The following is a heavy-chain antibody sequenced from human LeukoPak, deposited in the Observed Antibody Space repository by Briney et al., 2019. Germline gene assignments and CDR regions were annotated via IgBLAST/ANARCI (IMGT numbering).Heavy chain of an antibody. J-gene: IGHJ4*02. Sequence: GGSLRLSCAASGSPLTWYWTHWVRHVPGKGLEWVSRLNSVATNIKYADPVNGRFTISRDKAKSMLYLEMNSLRVEDTAVYYCALGSASGLLDFWGQGTLVSVSS. CDR3: ALGSASGLLDF. CDR1: GSPLTWYW. CDR2: LNSVATNI. V-gene: IGHV3-74*01. D-gene: IGHD3-10*01.